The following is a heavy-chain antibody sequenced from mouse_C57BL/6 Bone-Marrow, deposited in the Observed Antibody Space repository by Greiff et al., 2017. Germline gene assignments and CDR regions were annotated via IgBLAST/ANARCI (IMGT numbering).Heavy chain of an antibody. Sequence: VQLQQSGPELVKPGASVKISCKASGYSFTSYYIHWVKQRPGQGLEWIGWIYPGSGNTKYNEKFKGKATLTADTSSSTAYMQLSSLTSEDSAVYYCARDYGSFYYYAMDYWGQGTSVTVSS. CDR3: ARDYGSFYYYAMDY. J-gene: IGHJ4*01. D-gene: IGHD1-1*01. CDR2: IYPGSGNT. CDR1: GYSFTSYY. V-gene: IGHV1-66*01.